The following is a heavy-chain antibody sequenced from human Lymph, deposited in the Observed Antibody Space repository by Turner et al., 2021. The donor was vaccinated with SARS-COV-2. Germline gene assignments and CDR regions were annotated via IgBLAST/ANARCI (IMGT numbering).Heavy chain of an antibody. CDR3: AKDPNWYVLSAVDY. Sequence: VQLLESGGGLVQPGGSLRLPCAASGFTFSSYAMSWVRQAPGKGLEWVSAISNSGGSTYYADSVKGRFTISRDNSKNTLYVQRNSLRAEDTAVYYCAKDPNWYVLSAVDYWGQGTLVTVSS. CDR2: ISNSGGST. V-gene: IGHV3-23*01. CDR1: GFTFSSYA. D-gene: IGHD1-1*01. J-gene: IGHJ4*02.